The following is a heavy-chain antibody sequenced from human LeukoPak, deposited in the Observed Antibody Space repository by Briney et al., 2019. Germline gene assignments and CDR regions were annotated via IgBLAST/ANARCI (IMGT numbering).Heavy chain of an antibody. CDR2: ISGSGGST. CDR1: GFTFSSYW. CDR3: ATGVHGIAAAGDYYFDY. D-gene: IGHD6-13*01. J-gene: IGHJ4*02. V-gene: IGHV3-23*01. Sequence: PGGSLRLSCAASGFTFSSYWMHWVRQAPGKGLEWVSAISGSGGSTYYADSVKGRFTISRDNSKDTLYLQMNSLRAEDTAVYYCATGVHGIAAAGDYYFDYWGQGTLVTVSS.